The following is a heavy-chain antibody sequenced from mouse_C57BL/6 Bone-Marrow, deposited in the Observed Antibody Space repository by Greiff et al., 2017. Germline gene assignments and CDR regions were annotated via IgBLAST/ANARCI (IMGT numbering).Heavy chain of an antibody. D-gene: IGHD1-1*01. V-gene: IGHV3-6*01. Sequence: VQLKESGPGLVKPSQSLSLTCSVTGYSITSGYYWNWIRQFPGNKLEWMGYISYDGSNNYNPSLKNRISITRDTSKNQFFLKLNSVTTEDTATYYCARDPLYYYGSSSFAYWGQGTLVTVSA. CDR1: GYSITSGYY. J-gene: IGHJ3*01. CDR3: ARDPLYYYGSSSFAY. CDR2: ISYDGSN.